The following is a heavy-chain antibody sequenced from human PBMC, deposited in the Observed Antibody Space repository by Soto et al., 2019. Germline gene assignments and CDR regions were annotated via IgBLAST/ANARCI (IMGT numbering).Heavy chain of an antibody. CDR1: GGSISTSSFY. V-gene: IGHV4-30-2*01. D-gene: IGHD2-2*01. CDR3: ARAVVVVPAAIEYNWFDP. J-gene: IGHJ5*02. Sequence: SETLSLTCAVSGGSISTSSFYWGWIRQPPGRRLEWIGYIYHSGSTYYNPSLKSRVTISVDRSKNQFSLKLSSVTAADTAVYYCARAVVVVPAAIEYNWFDPWGQGTLVTVSS. CDR2: IYHSGST.